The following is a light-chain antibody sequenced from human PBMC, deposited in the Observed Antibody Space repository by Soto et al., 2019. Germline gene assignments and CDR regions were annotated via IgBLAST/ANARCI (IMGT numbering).Light chain of an antibody. V-gene: IGLV2-14*01. CDR2: EVS. J-gene: IGLJ2*01. Sequence: QSALTQPASVSGSPGQSITISCTGTSSDVGGYNYVSWYQQHPGKAPKLMIYEVSNRPSGVSNRFSGSKSGNTASLTISGLQAEDEADYGCSSYTSSSTPVVFGGGTKLTVL. CDR3: SSYTSSSTPVV. CDR1: SSDVGGYNY.